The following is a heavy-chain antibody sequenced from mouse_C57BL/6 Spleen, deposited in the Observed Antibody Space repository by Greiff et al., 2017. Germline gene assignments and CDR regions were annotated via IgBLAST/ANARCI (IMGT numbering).Heavy chain of an antibody. CDR2: INPSTGGT. Sequence: VQLKQSGPELVKPGASVKISCKASGYSFTGYYMNWVKQSPEKSLEWIGEINPSTGGTTYNQKFKAKATLTVDKSSSTAYMQLKSLTSEDSAVYFCAREGYGSSSWFAYWGQGTLVTVSA. D-gene: IGHD1-1*01. V-gene: IGHV1-42*01. CDR3: AREGYGSSSWFAY. J-gene: IGHJ3*01. CDR1: GYSFTGYY.